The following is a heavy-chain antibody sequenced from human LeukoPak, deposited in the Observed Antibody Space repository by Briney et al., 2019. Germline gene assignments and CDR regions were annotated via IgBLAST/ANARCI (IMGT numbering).Heavy chain of an antibody. D-gene: IGHD3-10*01. CDR3: ARGVRSGSGSYYFDLYYYYYYMDV. CDR2: ISSSSSTI. V-gene: IGHV3-48*01. Sequence: PGGSLRLSCAASGFTFSSYSMNWVRQAPGKWLEWVSYISSSSSTIYYADSVKGRFTISRDNAKNSLYLQMNSLRAEDTAVYYCARGVRSGSGSYYFDLYYYYYYMDVWGKGTTVTVSS. CDR1: GFTFSSYS. J-gene: IGHJ6*03.